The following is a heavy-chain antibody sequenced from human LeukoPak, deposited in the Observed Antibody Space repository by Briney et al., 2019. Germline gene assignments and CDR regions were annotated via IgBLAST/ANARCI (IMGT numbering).Heavy chain of an antibody. J-gene: IGHJ4*02. CDR3: TRDRPNYYGSDGHYYRRNGDY. V-gene: IGHV3-23*01. D-gene: IGHD3-22*01. Sequence: GGSLRLSCAASGFTFSIYAMSWVRQAPGKGLERVSSISSKGELTFYADSVKGRFTISRDNSESTLYLQMNILRADDTAIYYCTRDRPNYYGSDGHYYRRNGDYWGQGTLVTVSS. CDR1: GFTFSIYA. CDR2: ISSKGELT.